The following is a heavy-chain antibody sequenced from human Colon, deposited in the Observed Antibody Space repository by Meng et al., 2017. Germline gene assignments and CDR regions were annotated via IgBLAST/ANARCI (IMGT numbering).Heavy chain of an antibody. D-gene: IGHD2-21*02. V-gene: IGHV4-61*08. J-gene: IGHJ5*02. Sequence: VQRQRSGPGLVRPSETLSLTCTVSGGSVSSGDYYWSWIRQPPGKGLEWLGYVYYTGNTNYNPSLKNRVTISLDTSNNQFSLKLTSMTAADAAIYYCARVNGDFDEAWFDPWGQGTLVTVSS. CDR2: VYYTGNT. CDR1: GGSVSSGDYY. CDR3: ARVNGDFDEAWFDP.